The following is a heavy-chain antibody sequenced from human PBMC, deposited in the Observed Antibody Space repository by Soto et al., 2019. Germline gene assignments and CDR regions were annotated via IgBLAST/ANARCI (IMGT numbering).Heavy chain of an antibody. V-gene: IGHV4-30-4*01. CDR2: IYYSGRT. CDR3: ARELSNSPDYFDF. D-gene: IGHD6-6*01. CDR1: GGSISSDDYY. Sequence: PSETLSLTCTVSGGSISSDDYYWIWIRHPPGKGLEWIGYIYYSGRTAYNPSLKSRLIISIDTSKNQFSLNLSSMSATDTAVYYCARELSNSPDYFDFSGQGTLVTVSS. J-gene: IGHJ4*02.